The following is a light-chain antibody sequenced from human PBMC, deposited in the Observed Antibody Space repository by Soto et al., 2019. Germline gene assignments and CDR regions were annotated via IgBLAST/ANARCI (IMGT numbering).Light chain of an antibody. CDR2: WAS. CDR1: QTVLYRSNNKNY. J-gene: IGKJ4*01. V-gene: IGKV4-1*01. CDR3: QHHYSTPLT. Sequence: DIVMTQSPDSLAVSLGARATIHCKSSQTVLYRSNNKNYLDWNQQKPGQPPKLPIYWASTRESGVPDRFSGSGSGTDFPLTIRRLQAEDVAIYSCQHHYSTPLTFGGGTKVEIK.